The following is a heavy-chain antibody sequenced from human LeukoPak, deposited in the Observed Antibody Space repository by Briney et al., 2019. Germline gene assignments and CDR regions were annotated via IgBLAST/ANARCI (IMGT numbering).Heavy chain of an antibody. D-gene: IGHD3-16*01. Sequence: PGGSLRLSCTASGFTFSSDYMSWVRQAPGKGLEWVSVVYSGGNTYYAASVKVRFPISRDNSKNTLYLQMNSLRAEDTAVYYCAREPPGGGFDYWGQGTLVTVSS. CDR1: GFTFSSDY. CDR3: AREPPGGGFDY. CDR2: VYSGGNT. V-gene: IGHV3-66*01. J-gene: IGHJ4*02.